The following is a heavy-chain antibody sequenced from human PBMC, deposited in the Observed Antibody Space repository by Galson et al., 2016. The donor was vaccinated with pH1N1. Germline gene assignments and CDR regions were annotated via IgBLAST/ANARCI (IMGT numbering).Heavy chain of an antibody. V-gene: IGHV3-53*01. D-gene: IGHD4-17*01. CDR2: IYPGGGT. CDR1: EFLVTDRF. Sequence: SLRLSCAASEFLVTDRFMSWARQAPGKRLEWVSIIYPGGGTYYADFAEGRFTISRDTSKNMLFLHMNTLRAEDTALYYCAVDTVPNGADPWGQGTLVTVSS. J-gene: IGHJ5*02. CDR3: AVDTVPNGADP.